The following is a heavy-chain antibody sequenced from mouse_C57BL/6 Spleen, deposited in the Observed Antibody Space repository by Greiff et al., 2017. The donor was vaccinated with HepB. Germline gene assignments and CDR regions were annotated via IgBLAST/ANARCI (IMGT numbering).Heavy chain of an antibody. CDR1: GFTFSDYG. Sequence: DVMLVESGGGLVKPGGSLKLSCAASGFTFSDYGMHWVRQAPEKALEWVAYISNGSSTIYHADTVKGRVTISSDNAKNTLFLQMTSLRSEDTAMYYCESEGATVKNFAFAYWGQGTLVTVSA. J-gene: IGHJ4*01. CDR2: ISNGSSTI. D-gene: IGHD1-1*01. V-gene: IGHV5-17*01. CDR3: ESEGATVKNFAFAY.